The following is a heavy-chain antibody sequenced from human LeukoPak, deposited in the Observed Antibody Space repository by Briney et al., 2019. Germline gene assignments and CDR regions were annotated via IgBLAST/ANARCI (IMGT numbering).Heavy chain of an antibody. Sequence: EASVKVSCKASGYTFTGYYMHWVRQAPGQGLEWMGRINPNSGGTNYAQKFQGRVTMTRDTSVSTAYMELSSLRSDDTAVYYCARFLSGSHDAFDIWGQGTMVTVSS. D-gene: IGHD1-26*01. CDR3: ARFLSGSHDAFDI. CDR1: GYTFTGYY. CDR2: INPNSGGT. J-gene: IGHJ3*02. V-gene: IGHV1-2*06.